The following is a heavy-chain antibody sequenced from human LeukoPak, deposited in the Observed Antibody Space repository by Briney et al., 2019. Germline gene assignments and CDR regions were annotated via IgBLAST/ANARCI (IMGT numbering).Heavy chain of an antibody. D-gene: IGHD1-26*01. CDR1: GFTFDDCA. Sequence: GGSLRLSCAASGFTFDDCAMHWVRQAPGKGLEWVSGISWNSGSIGYADSVKGRFTISRDNAKNSLYLQMNSLRAEDTALYYCAKDGGSYSSPEYSQHWGQGTLVTVSS. J-gene: IGHJ1*01. CDR2: ISWNSGSI. CDR3: AKDGGSYSSPEYSQH. V-gene: IGHV3-9*01.